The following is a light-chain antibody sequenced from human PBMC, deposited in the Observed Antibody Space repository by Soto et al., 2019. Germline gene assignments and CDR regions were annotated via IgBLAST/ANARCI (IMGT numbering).Light chain of an antibody. Sequence: IVMTQSPATLSVSPGERATLSCRASQSVSSNLAWYQQKPGQAPRLLIYGASTRATGIPARFIGSGSETEFTLTISSLQPEDFAVYYCQHYNNWPPWTFGQGTKV. V-gene: IGKV3-15*01. CDR3: QHYNNWPPWT. J-gene: IGKJ1*01. CDR1: QSVSSN. CDR2: GAS.